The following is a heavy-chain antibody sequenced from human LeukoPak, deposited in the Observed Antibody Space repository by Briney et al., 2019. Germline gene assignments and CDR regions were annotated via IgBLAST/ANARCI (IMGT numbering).Heavy chain of an antibody. CDR2: ISSSSSYI. V-gene: IGHV3-21*01. Sequence: GGSLRLSCAASGFTFSSYGMNWVRQAPGKGLEWVSSISSSSSYIYYADSVKGRFTISRDNAKNSLYLQMNSLRAEDTAVYYCARAPDIVVVPAAIDYWGQGTLVTVSS. CDR3: ARAPDIVVVPAAIDY. CDR1: GFTFSSYG. D-gene: IGHD2-2*01. J-gene: IGHJ4*02.